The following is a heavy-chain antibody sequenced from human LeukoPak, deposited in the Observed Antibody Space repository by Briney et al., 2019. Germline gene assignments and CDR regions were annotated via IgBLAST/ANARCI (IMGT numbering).Heavy chain of an antibody. CDR3: ARASNIGWYQFDY. V-gene: IGHV4-4*07. CDR1: GGSLNNHD. Sequence: SETLSLTCTVSGGSLNNHDWSWVRQPAGQGLEWIGRIQTSGSINYNSSLKRRVTISIATSQNYFSLKLTSMTAAASAMYYCARASNIGWYQFDYWGQGMLVTVSS. CDR2: IQTSGSI. D-gene: IGHD6-19*01. J-gene: IGHJ4*02.